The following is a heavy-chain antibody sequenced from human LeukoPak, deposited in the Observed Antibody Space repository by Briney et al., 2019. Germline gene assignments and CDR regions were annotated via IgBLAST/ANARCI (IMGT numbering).Heavy chain of an antibody. CDR1: GGTFISYA. J-gene: IGHJ4*02. CDR2: IIPIFGTA. V-gene: IGHV1-69*13. D-gene: IGHD3-22*01. CDR3: ARGVNYYDSSGYPY. Sequence: GASVKVSCKASGGTFISYAISWVRQAPGQGLEWMGGIIPIFGTANYAQKFQGRVTITADESTSTAYMELSSLRSEDTAVYYCARGVNYYDSSGYPYWGQGTLVTVSS.